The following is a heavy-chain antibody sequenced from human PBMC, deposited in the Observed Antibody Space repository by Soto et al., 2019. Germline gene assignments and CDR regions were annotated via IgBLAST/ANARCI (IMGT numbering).Heavy chain of an antibody. CDR1: GFSLSTYHMG. J-gene: IGHJ4*02. D-gene: IGHD4-17*01. V-gene: IGHV2-5*02. Sequence: QITLKESGPPLVRPAQTLTLTCDFSGFSLSTYHMGVAWIRQPPGKAPEWLALIYWDDDKRYSPSLKDRLAISKDTSSNQVVLTITNMDPGDTATYFCAHAGDYDLLTFDHWGPGTLVTVSS. CDR2: IYWDDDK. CDR3: AHAGDYDLLTFDH.